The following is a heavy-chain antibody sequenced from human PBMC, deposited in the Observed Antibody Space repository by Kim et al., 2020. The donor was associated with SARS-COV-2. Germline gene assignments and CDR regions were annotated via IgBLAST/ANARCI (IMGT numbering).Heavy chain of an antibody. CDR1: GFTVSSNY. CDR2: IYSGGST. CDR3: AREGVAGPNYGMDV. Sequence: GGSLRLSCAASGFTVSSNYMSWVRQAPGKGLEWVSVIYSGGSTYYADSVKGRFTISRDNSKNTLYLQMNSLRAEDTAVYYCAREGVAGPNYGMDVWGQGTTVTVSS. J-gene: IGHJ6*02. D-gene: IGHD3-3*01. V-gene: IGHV3-53*01.